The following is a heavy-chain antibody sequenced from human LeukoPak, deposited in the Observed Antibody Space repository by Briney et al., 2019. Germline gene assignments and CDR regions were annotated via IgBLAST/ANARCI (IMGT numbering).Heavy chain of an antibody. D-gene: IGHD6-19*01. CDR3: ARDRGSSGWYEFDY. Sequence: RAGGSLRIFCAAYSFTASSYWMRWVSQARGSGRGLVAIIKRDGSEKYYVDSVKGRFTISRDNAKNSLYLQMNSLRAEDTAVYYCARDRGSSGWYEFDYWGQGTLVTVS. CDR2: IKRDGSEK. CDR1: SFTASSYW. J-gene: IGHJ4*02. V-gene: IGHV3-7*01.